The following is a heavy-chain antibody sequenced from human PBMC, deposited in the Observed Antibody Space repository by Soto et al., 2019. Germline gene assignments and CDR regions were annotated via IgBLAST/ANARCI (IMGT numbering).Heavy chain of an antibody. D-gene: IGHD2-2*02. CDR2: IYWDDDN. CDR3: ARRPTGYIHYFDY. V-gene: IGHV2-5*02. Sequence: QITLKESGPTLVKPTQTLTLTCTFSGFSLSTSGVGVGWIRQPPGKALAWLALIYWDDDNGYSPSLRSRITITKVTTKNHVVLTMTHMDPVDTATYYCARRPTGYIHYFDYWGQGILVTVSS. CDR1: GFSLSTSGVG. J-gene: IGHJ4*02.